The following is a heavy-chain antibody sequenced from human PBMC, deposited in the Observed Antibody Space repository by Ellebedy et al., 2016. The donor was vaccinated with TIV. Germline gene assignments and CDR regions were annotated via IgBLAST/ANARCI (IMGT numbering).Heavy chain of an antibody. D-gene: IGHD5-18*01. CDR3: ARQRYSYGYFDY. CDR2: IYYSGST. CDR1: GGSFSGYY. J-gene: IGHJ4*02. Sequence: SETLSLTXAVYGGSFSGYYWSWIRQPPGKGLEWIGYIYYSGSTNYNPSLKSRVTISVDTSKNQFSLKLSSVTAADTAVYYCARQRYSYGYFDYWGQGTLVTVSS. V-gene: IGHV4-59*08.